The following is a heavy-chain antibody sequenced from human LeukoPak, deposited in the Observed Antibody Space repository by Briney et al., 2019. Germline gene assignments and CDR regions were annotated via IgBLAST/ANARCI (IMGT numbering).Heavy chain of an antibody. CDR1: GFTLSDLY. J-gene: IGHJ4*02. CDR2: DRNEIHTK. CDR3: VRPHGTGWSTHYFDY. Sequence: GGSLSLLCGAWGFTLSDLYVVGVRQAPGRGGEGVGRDRNEIHTKEYAESVKGRFTFSRDDSKNSLFLQMNNLKTEDTAVYYCVRPHGTGWSTHYFDYWGQGTLVTVSS. D-gene: IGHD6-19*01. V-gene: IGHV3-72*01.